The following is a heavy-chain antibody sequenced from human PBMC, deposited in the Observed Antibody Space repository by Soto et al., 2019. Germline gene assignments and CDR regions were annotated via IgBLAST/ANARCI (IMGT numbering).Heavy chain of an antibody. J-gene: IGHJ3*02. CDR3: ARGRHLGEEGAFDI. CDR2: IYYSGST. Sequence: SETLSLTCTVSGGSISSYYWSWIRQPPGKGLEWIGYIYYSGSTNYNPSLKSRVTISVDTSKNQFSLKLSSVTAADTAVYYCARGRHLGEEGAFDIWGQGTMVTVSS. V-gene: IGHV4-59*01. CDR1: GGSISSYY. D-gene: IGHD3-16*01.